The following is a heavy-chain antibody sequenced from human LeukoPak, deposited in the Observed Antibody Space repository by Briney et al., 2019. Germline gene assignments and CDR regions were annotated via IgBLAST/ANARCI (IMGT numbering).Heavy chain of an antibody. V-gene: IGHV4-39*01. Sequence: SETLSLTCTVSGDSISNSNSYWDWIRQSPGKGLEWIGSVYHSGNTYYTPSLRGRATISVDTSKNQFSLRLRSVTAADTAVYYCARRHIVTGPAYYFDYWGQGTLITVSS. CDR3: ARRHIVTGPAYYFDY. CDR2: VYHSGNT. D-gene: IGHD1-14*01. CDR1: GDSISNSNSY. J-gene: IGHJ4*02.